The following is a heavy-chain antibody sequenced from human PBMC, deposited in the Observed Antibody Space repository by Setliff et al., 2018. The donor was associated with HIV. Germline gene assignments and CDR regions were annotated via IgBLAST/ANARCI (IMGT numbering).Heavy chain of an antibody. CDR2: IYYSGGS. V-gene: IGHV4-59*01. J-gene: IGHJ6*03. CDR3: ARGYPGIAVAGLTYYYYYYMDV. CDR1: GGSISTYY. D-gene: IGHD6-19*01. Sequence: LSLTCTVSGGSISTYYWSWIRQPPGKGLEWIGYIYYSGGSNHNPSLKSRVTISVDTSKNQFSLKLSSVTAADTAVYYCARGYPGIAVAGLTYYYYYYMDVWGKGTTVTVSS.